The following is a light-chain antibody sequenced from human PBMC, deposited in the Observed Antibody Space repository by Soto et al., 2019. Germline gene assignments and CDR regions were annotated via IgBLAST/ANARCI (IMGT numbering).Light chain of an antibody. CDR1: QSISNF. J-gene: IGKJ1*01. CDR2: AAS. CDR3: QQSYSSPWT. Sequence: DIQMTQSPSSLSASVGDIVTITCRASQSISNFLNWYQQKPGKAPKLLIYAASSLRSGVTSRFSGSGSGTDFTLTISSLQREDFATYVCQQSYSSPWTFGQGTKVEIK. V-gene: IGKV1-39*01.